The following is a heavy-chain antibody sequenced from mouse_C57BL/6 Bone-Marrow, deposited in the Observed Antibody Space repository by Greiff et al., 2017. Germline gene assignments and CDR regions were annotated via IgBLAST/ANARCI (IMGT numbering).Heavy chain of an antibody. CDR2: INSDGGST. Sequence: DVKLVESGGGLVQPGESLKLSCESNEYEFPSHDMSWVRKTPEKRLELVAAINSDGGSTYYPDTMERRFIISRDNTKKTLYLQMSSLRSEDTALYYCAKIYYDYDEDYWGQGTTLTVSS. CDR3: AKIYYDYDEDY. J-gene: IGHJ2*01. CDR1: EYEFPSHD. D-gene: IGHD2-4*01. V-gene: IGHV5-2*01.